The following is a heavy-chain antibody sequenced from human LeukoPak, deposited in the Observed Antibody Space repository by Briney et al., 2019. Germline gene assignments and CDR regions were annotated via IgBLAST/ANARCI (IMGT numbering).Heavy chain of an antibody. CDR3: ARHGCTSSSCHRRYFDY. CDR1: GGSISSSSYY. Sequence: SETLSLTCTVSGGSISSSSYYWGWIRQPPGKGLEWIGSIYYSGSTYYNPSLKSRVTISVDTSKNQFSLKLSSVTAADTAVFYCARHGCTSSSCHRRYFDYWGQGTLVTVSS. D-gene: IGHD2-2*02. CDR2: IYYSGST. V-gene: IGHV4-39*01. J-gene: IGHJ4*02.